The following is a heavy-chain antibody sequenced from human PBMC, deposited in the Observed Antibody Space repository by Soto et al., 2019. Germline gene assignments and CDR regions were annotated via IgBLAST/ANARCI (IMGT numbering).Heavy chain of an antibody. CDR2: INPGNGAT. J-gene: IGHJ4*02. Sequence: QVQVVQSGAEVKKPGASVTVSCKTSGYTFNKYPIHWVRQAPGQGLEWMGWINPGNGATGYSQKFQDRGTITRGTSARTAYMERSSLRSEDTAVYYCARKDYYDSGRYYFDYWGQGTLVTVSS. CDR1: GYTFNKYP. CDR3: ARKDYYDSGRYYFDY. D-gene: IGHD3-10*01. V-gene: IGHV1-3*01.